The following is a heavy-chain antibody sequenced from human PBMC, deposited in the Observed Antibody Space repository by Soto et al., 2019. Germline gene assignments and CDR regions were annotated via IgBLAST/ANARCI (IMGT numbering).Heavy chain of an antibody. Sequence: EVRLVESGGGLVKPGGSLRLSCAASGFTFSSYTMNWVRQAPGKGLECVSSISSSSTSVYYADSVEGRFTISRDNAKNSLYLQMNSLRAEDTAVYYCASGPYFEILTGYFDPWGQGTLVTVSS. D-gene: IGHD3-9*01. CDR3: ASGPYFEILTGYFDP. V-gene: IGHV3-21*01. CDR2: ISSSSTSV. J-gene: IGHJ5*02. CDR1: GFTFSSYT.